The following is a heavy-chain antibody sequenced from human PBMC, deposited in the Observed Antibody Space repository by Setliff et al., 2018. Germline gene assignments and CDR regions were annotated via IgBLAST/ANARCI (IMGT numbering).Heavy chain of an antibody. CDR3: ARVAGRGRYWYFDL. J-gene: IGHJ2*01. CDR1: KFIVSNYW. CDR2: VNSDGNTI. V-gene: IGHV3-74*01. Sequence: GGSLRLSCGVSKFIVSNYWMYWVRQAPGKGLVWVSPVNSDGNTITYAGSVKGRFTISRDNAKNSLYLRMNSLRAEDTAVYYCARVAGRGRYWYFDLWGRGTLVTVSS.